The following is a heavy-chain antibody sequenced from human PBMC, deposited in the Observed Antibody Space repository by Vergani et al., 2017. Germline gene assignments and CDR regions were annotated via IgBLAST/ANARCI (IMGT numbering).Heavy chain of an antibody. J-gene: IGHJ4*02. CDR1: GGSFSGYY. CDR3: ARGLRIQLGRMVLGY. D-gene: IGHD5-18*01. CDR2: INHSGST. Sequence: QVQLQQWGAGLLKPSETLSLTCAVYGGSFSGYYWSWIRQPPGKGLEWIGEINHSGSTNYNPSLKSRVTISVDPSKNQFSLKLSSVTAADTAVYYCARGLRIQLGRMVLGYWGQGTLVTVSS. V-gene: IGHV4-34*01.